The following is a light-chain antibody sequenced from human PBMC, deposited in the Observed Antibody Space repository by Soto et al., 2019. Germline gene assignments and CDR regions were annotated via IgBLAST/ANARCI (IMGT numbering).Light chain of an antibody. CDR3: ATWDDSLSGYVV. CDR1: SSNIGSNY. Sequence: QSVLTQPPSASGTPGQRVTISCSGSSSNIGSNYVFWYQQLPGTAPKVLMYRNNQRPSGVPDRFSGSKSGTSASLAISGLRSDDEADYYCATWDDSLSGYVVFGGGTKLTVL. V-gene: IGLV1-47*01. CDR2: RNN. J-gene: IGLJ2*01.